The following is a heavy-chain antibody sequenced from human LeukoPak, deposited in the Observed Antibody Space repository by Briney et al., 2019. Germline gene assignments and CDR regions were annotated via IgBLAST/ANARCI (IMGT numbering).Heavy chain of an antibody. V-gene: IGHV3-11*01. D-gene: IGHD6-13*01. Sequence: GGSLRLSCAASGFTFSDYNMRWIRQAPGKGLEWVSSISRSGSTKYYADSVKGRFTISRDNAKNSLFLQMNSLRAEDTALYYCARDAVSIAAAGMLGVRYYYYYMDVWGKGTTVTVSS. CDR1: GFTFSDYN. CDR3: ARDAVSIAAAGMLGVRYYYYYMDV. J-gene: IGHJ6*03. CDR2: ISRSGSTK.